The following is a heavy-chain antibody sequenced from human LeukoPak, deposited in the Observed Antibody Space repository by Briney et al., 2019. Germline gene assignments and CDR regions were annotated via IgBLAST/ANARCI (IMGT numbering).Heavy chain of an antibody. CDR1: GFTFSSYA. Sequence: KTGGSLRLSCAASGFTFSSYAISWVRQAPGKGLEWVSAISGSGGSTYYADSVKGRFTISRDNSKSTLYLQMNSLRAEDTAVYYCAKDKERDIVLMVYAIAVTFDPWGQGTLVTVSS. J-gene: IGHJ5*02. D-gene: IGHD2-8*01. CDR2: ISGSGGST. V-gene: IGHV3-23*01. CDR3: AKDKERDIVLMVYAIAVTFDP.